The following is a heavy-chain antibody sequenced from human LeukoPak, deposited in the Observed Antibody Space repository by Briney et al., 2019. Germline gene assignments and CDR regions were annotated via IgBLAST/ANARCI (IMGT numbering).Heavy chain of an antibody. J-gene: IGHJ4*02. CDR1: GLIVSDDY. CDR2: IYRGGKT. CDR3: ARASSDGVEPAATSFDC. D-gene: IGHD2-2*01. V-gene: IGHV3-66*01. Sequence: GGSLRLSCAASGLIVSDDYMSWVRLAPGKGLEWVSVIYRGGKTHYADSVKGRFTISRDNSKNTWYLQMNSLRAEDTAVYYCARASSDGVEPAATSFDCWGQGTLVIVSS.